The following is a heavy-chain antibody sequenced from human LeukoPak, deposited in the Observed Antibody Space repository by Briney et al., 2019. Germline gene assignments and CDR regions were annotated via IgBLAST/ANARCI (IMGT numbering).Heavy chain of an antibody. CDR2: ISWNSGSI. D-gene: IGHD4-11*01. Sequence: QPGGSLRLSCAASGFTFSSYAMSWVRQAPGKGLEWVSGISWNSGSIGYADSVKGRFTISRDNAKNSLYLQMNSLRTEDMALYYCAKGPYSNYDYWYFDLWGRGTLVTVSS. V-gene: IGHV3-9*03. CDR1: GFTFSSYA. J-gene: IGHJ2*01. CDR3: AKGPYSNYDYWYFDL.